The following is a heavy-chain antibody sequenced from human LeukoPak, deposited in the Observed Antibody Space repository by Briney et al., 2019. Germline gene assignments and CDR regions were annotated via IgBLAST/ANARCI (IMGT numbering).Heavy chain of an antibody. V-gene: IGHV3-7*01. CDR1: GFTFSSYG. CDR3: ARDRANYYCYYGMDV. CDR2: IKQDGSEK. Sequence: GGSRRLSCAASGFTFSSYGMSWVRKAPGKGLEWVANIKQDGSEKYYVDSVKGRFTISRDNAKNSLYLQMNSLRAEDTAVYYCARDRANYYCYYGMDVWGQGTTITVSS. J-gene: IGHJ6*02.